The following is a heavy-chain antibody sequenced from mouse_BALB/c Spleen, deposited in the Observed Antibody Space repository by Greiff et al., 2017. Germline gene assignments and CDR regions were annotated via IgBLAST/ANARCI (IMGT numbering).Heavy chain of an antibody. CDR2: IWAGGST. Sequence: VKLVESGPGLVAPSQSLSITCTVSGYSLTSYGVHWVRQPPGKGLEWLGVIWAGGSTNYNSALMSRLSISKDNSKSQVFLKMNSLQTDDTAMYYCTRDRDYDGAWFAYWGQGTLVTVSA. CDR1: GYSLTSYG. V-gene: IGHV2-9*02. CDR3: TRDRDYDGAWFAY. J-gene: IGHJ3*01. D-gene: IGHD2-4*01.